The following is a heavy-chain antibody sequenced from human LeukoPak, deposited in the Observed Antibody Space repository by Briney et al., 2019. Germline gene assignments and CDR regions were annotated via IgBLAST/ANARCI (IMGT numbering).Heavy chain of an antibody. J-gene: IGHJ6*03. Sequence: SETLSLTCTVSGGSISTYYWTWIRQPPGKGLEWIAYIDYSGSTNYNPSLKSRVTISVDTSKNQFSLKLSSVTAADTAVYYCARAPRSGYDYYYYYMDVWGKGTTVTVSS. CDR1: GGSISTYY. V-gene: IGHV4-59*08. D-gene: IGHD5-12*01. CDR3: ARAPRSGYDYYYYYMDV. CDR2: IDYSGST.